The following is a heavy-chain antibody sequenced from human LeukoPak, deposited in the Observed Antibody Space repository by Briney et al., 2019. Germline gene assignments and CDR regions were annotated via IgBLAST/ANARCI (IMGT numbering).Heavy chain of an antibody. J-gene: IGHJ5*02. D-gene: IGHD1-1*01. CDR3: AKGGGYNGRTWFDP. Sequence: GRSLRLSRAASGFTFSSYAMSWVRQAPGKGLEWVSAISGSGGSTYYADSVKGRFTISRDNSKNTLYLQMNSLRAEDTAVYYCAKGGGYNGRTWFDPWGQGTLVTVSS. CDR1: GFTFSSYA. V-gene: IGHV3-23*01. CDR2: ISGSGGST.